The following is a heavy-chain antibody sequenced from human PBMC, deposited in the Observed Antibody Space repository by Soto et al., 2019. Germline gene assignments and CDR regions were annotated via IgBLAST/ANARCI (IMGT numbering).Heavy chain of an antibody. J-gene: IGHJ4*02. Sequence: EVQLVESGGGLVKPGGSLRLSCAGSGFAFSTYSINWVRQAPGKGLEWVSSITRSGTKKYYTDSVKSRFTISRDNANNSVSLQMNSLRAEDTAVYYCARFSRNSLNCYQLDFWGQGTLVTVSS. D-gene: IGHD1-1*01. CDR3: ARFSRNSLNCYQLDF. CDR1: GFAFSTYS. V-gene: IGHV3-21*01. CDR2: ITRSGTKK.